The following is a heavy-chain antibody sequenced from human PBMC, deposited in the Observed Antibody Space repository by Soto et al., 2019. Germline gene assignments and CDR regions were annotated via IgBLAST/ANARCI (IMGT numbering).Heavy chain of an antibody. V-gene: IGHV3-9*01. Sequence: DVQLVESGGRLVQPGRSLRLSCVGTGLNFDDFAMHWVRQAPGKGLEWVSGITWNSRVLAYADSVKGRFTISRDNPRNSLYLQMDSLRDEDTALYYCAKGRYDFWSPYYFDSWGQGTLVTVSS. CDR1: GLNFDDFA. J-gene: IGHJ4*02. CDR2: ITWNSRVL. CDR3: AKGRYDFWSPYYFDS. D-gene: IGHD3-3*01.